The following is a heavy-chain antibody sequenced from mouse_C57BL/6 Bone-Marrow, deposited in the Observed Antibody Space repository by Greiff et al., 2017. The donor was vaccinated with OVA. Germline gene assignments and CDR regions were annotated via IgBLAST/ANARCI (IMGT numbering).Heavy chain of an antibody. D-gene: IGHD3-3*01. CDR2: IHPNSGST. CDR1: GYTFTSYW. J-gene: IGHJ2*01. CDR3: ARSRAYYSFDY. Sequence: QVHVKQPGAELVKPGASVKLSCKASGYTFTSYWMHWVKQRPGQGLEWIGMIHPNSGSTNYNEKFKSKATLTVDKSSSTAYMQLSSLTSEDSAVYYCARSRAYYSFDYWGQGTTLTVSS. V-gene: IGHV1-64*01.